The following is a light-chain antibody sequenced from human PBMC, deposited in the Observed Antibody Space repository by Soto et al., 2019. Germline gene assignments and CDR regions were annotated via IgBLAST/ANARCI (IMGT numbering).Light chain of an antibody. CDR2: DAS. Sequence: EIVLTQSPATVSLSPLEIATLSFRASQSVSSYLAWYQQKPGQAPRLLIYDASNRATGIPARFSGSGSGTDFTLTISRLETQDSAMYYCQQYVISVTFGQGTRLEIK. CDR1: QSVSSY. J-gene: IGKJ5*01. V-gene: IGKV3-11*01. CDR3: QQYVISVT.